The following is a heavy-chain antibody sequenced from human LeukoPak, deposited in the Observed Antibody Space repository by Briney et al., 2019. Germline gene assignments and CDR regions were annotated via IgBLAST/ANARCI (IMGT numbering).Heavy chain of an antibody. V-gene: IGHV4-59*08. Sequence: SETLSLTCTVSGGSISSYYWSWIRQPPGKGLEWIGYIYYSGSTNYNPSLKSRVTISVDTSKNQFSLKLSSVTAADTAVHYCARRGVDYDSSGIRPFFDYWGQGTLVTVSS. J-gene: IGHJ4*02. CDR3: ARRGVDYDSSGIRPFFDY. CDR1: GGSISSYY. D-gene: IGHD3-22*01. CDR2: IYYSGST.